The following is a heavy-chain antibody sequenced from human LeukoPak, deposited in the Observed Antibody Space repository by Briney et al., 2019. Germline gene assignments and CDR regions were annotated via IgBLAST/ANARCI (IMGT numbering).Heavy chain of an antibody. V-gene: IGHV3-21*04. J-gene: IGHJ4*02. CDR3: ARDPTEGFDELLAPPDY. D-gene: IGHD3-10*01. CDR1: GFPFSSYS. CDR2: ISSSSSHI. Sequence: GGSLRLSCAASGFPFSSYSMNWVRQAPGKGLEWVSYISSSSSHIYYADSVKGRFTISRDNAKNSLYLQMNRLRAEDTAVYYGARDPTEGFDELLAPPDYWGQGTLVTVSS.